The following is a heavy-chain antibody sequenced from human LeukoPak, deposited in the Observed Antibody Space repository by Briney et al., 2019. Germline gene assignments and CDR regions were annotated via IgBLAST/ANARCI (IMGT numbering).Heavy chain of an antibody. CDR1: GCTFTSYA. CDR2: ISSYNGNT. Sequence: ASVKVSCKASGCTFTSYAISWVRQAPGQGLEWMGWISSYNGNTKYAQKVQGRVTMTTDTSTSTAYMELRSLRSDDTAVYYCARDNPQTALRYFDWSPIDYWGQGTLVTVSS. V-gene: IGHV1-18*01. D-gene: IGHD3-9*01. J-gene: IGHJ4*02. CDR3: ARDNPQTALRYFDWSPIDY.